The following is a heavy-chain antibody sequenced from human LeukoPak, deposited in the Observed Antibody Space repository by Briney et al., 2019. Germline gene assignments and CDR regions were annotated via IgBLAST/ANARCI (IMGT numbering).Heavy chain of an antibody. CDR1: GYTFTSYG. J-gene: IGHJ6*02. CDR2: ISAYNGNT. V-gene: IGHV1-18*01. CDR3: APVSSSTDYYYGMDV. D-gene: IGHD2-2*01. Sequence: ASVKVSCKASGYTFTSYGISWVRQAPGQGLEWMGWISAYNGNTNYAQKLQGRVTMTTDTSTSTAYMELRSLRSDDTAVYYCAPVSSSTDYYYGMDVWGQGTTVTVSS.